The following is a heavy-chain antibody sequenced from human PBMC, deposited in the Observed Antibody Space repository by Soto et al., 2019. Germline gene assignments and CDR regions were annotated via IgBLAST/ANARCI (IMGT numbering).Heavy chain of an antibody. V-gene: IGHV2-5*02. Sequence: QITLKESGPTLVKPTQTLTLTCTFSGFSLSTSGVGVGWIRQPPGKALEWLALIYWDDDKRYSPALKSRLTITKATSKNQVVLTMTTIDPVDTATYYCAHSLTVRGWYGIDYRGQGTLVTVSS. CDR1: GFSLSTSGVG. CDR3: AHSLTVRGWYGIDY. J-gene: IGHJ4*02. CDR2: IYWDDDK. D-gene: IGHD6-19*01.